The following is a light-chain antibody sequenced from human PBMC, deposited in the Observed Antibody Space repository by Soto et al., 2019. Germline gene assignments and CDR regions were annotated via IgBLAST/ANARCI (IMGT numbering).Light chain of an antibody. Sequence: QSVLTQPPSASGSPGQSVAISCTGTSSDVGGYDYVSWYQQHPGKAPKLMIYDVTKRPSGVPDRFSGSKSANTASLTVSGLQAEDEADYYCSSAAGNHIVFGTGTEVTVL. CDR3: SSAAGNHIV. CDR2: DVT. CDR1: SSDVGGYDY. V-gene: IGLV2-8*01. J-gene: IGLJ1*01.